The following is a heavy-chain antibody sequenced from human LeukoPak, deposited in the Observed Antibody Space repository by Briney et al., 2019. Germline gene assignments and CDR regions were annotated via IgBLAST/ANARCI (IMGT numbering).Heavy chain of an antibody. J-gene: IGHJ4*02. V-gene: IGHV1-8*03. CDR1: GYTFTSYD. Sequence: ASVKVSCKASGYTFTSYDINWVRQAPGQGLEWMGWMNPNSGNTGYAQKFQGRVTITRNTSISTAYMELSSLRSEDTAVYYCASGILGYDSSGYYRVYWGQGTLVTVSS. D-gene: IGHD3-22*01. CDR3: ASGILGYDSSGYYRVY. CDR2: MNPNSGNT.